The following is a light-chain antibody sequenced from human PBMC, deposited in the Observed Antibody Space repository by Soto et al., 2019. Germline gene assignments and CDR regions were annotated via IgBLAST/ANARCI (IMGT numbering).Light chain of an antibody. V-gene: IGLV1-40*01. CDR2: GNS. CDR1: SSNIGAGYD. Sequence: QSVLTQPPSVSGAPGQRVTISCTGSSSNIGAGYDVHWYQQLPGTAPKLLIYGNSNRPSGVRDRFSGSKSGTSTSLAITGHQAEDEADYYCQSYDSSRSGYVVFGGGTKLTVL. J-gene: IGLJ2*01. CDR3: QSYDSSRSGYVV.